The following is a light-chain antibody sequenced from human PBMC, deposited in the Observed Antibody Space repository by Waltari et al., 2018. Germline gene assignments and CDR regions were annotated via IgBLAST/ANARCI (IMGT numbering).Light chain of an antibody. CDR3: QQSYSSPYT. J-gene: IGKJ2*01. Sequence: DIQMTQSPSSLSASVGDRVVITCRASQSISSYLNWYQKETGKAPKLLIYKAANLQSGVPSRFSGSGSGTDFTLTIISLQPEDFATYYCQQSYSSPYTFGQGTKVEIK. V-gene: IGKV1-39*01. CDR2: KAA. CDR1: QSISSY.